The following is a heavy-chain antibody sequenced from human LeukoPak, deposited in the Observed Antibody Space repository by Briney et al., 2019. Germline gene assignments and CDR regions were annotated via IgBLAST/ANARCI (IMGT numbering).Heavy chain of an antibody. CDR2: IIPILGIA. V-gene: IGHV1-69*04. CDR3: ARGGSIAGYDY. J-gene: IGHJ4*02. CDR1: GGTFSSYA. D-gene: IGHD6-6*01. Sequence: ASVKVSCKASGGTFSSYAISWVRQAPGQGLEWMGRIIPILGIANYAQKFQGGVTITADKSTSTAYMELSSLRSEDTAVYYCARGGSIAGYDYWGQGTLVTVSS.